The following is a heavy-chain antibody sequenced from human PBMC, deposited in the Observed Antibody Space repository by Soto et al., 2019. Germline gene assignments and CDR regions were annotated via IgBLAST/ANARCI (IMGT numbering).Heavy chain of an antibody. Sequence: GASVKVSCKASGYTFTSYGVSCVRQAPGQGLEWMGWISAYNGDTNYAQKVQGRVTMTTDTSATTTYMELRSLRPDDTAVYYCARDQGAGQYGMDVWGQGTTVTVSS. CDR1: GYTFTSYG. J-gene: IGHJ6*02. V-gene: IGHV1-18*01. CDR3: ARDQGAGQYGMDV. CDR2: ISAYNGDT.